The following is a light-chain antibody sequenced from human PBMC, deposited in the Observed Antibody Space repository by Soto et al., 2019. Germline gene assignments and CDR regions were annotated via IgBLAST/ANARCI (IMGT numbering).Light chain of an antibody. CDR1: QGINND. CDR3: LQDYNYPRT. Sequence: AIQMTQSPSSLSAPVGDRVTITCRASQGINNDLGWYQQKPWKAPMLLIYAASSLQSGLPSRYGGSGSGTDFTLTISSLQTEDCATYYCLQDYNYPRTFGQGTKVEIK. J-gene: IGKJ1*01. V-gene: IGKV1-6*01. CDR2: AAS.